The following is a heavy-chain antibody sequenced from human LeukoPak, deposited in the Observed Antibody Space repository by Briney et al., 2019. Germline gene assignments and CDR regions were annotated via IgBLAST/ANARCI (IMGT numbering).Heavy chain of an antibody. CDR3: AKDMEQGWKMATMSGYFDC. CDR1: GFTFDDYA. D-gene: IGHD5-24*01. CDR2: ISWNSGSI. J-gene: IGHJ4*02. V-gene: IGHV3-9*01. Sequence: PGGSLRLSCAASGFTFDDYAMHWVRQAPGKGLEWVSGISWNSGSIGYADSVKGRFTISRDNAKNSLYLQMNSLRAEDTALYYCAKDMEQGWKMATMSGYFDCWGQGTLVTVSS.